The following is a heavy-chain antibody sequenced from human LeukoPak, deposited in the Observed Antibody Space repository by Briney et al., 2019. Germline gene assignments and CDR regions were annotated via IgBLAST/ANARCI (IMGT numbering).Heavy chain of an antibody. Sequence: SETLSLTCTVPGGSISSGGYYWSWIRQHPGKGLEWIGYIYYSGSTYYNPSLKSRVTISVDTSKNQFSLKLSSVTAADTAVYYCAAFWSGYSRVYYFDYWGQGTLVTVSS. V-gene: IGHV4-31*03. D-gene: IGHD3-3*01. J-gene: IGHJ4*02. CDR1: GGSISSGGYY. CDR2: IYYSGST. CDR3: AAFWSGYSRVYYFDY.